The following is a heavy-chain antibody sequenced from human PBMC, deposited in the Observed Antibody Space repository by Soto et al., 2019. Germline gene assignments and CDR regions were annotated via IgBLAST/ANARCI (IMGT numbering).Heavy chain of an antibody. CDR3: ARGLLQPDE. D-gene: IGHD3-22*01. Sequence: LRLSCAASGFTFSSYEMNWVRQAPGKGLEWVSYISSSGSTIYYADSVKGRFTISRDNAKNSLYLQMNSLRAEDTAVYYCARGLLQPDEWGQGTLVTVSS. CDR2: ISSSGSTI. V-gene: IGHV3-48*03. CDR1: GFTFSSYE. J-gene: IGHJ4*02.